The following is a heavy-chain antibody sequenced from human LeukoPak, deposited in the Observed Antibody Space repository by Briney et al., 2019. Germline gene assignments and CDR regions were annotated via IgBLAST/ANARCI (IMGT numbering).Heavy chain of an antibody. CDR2: IIPIFGTA. D-gene: IGHD3-10*01. V-gene: IGHV1-69*13. J-gene: IGHJ6*02. Sequence: SVKVSCKASGYTFTYRYLHWVRQAPGQGLEWMGGIIPIFGTANYAQKFQGRVTITADESTSTAYMELSSLRSEDTAVYYCARDPYSYYYGSGSYSYGMDVWGQGTTVTVSS. CDR1: GYTFTYRY. CDR3: ARDPYSYYYGSGSYSYGMDV.